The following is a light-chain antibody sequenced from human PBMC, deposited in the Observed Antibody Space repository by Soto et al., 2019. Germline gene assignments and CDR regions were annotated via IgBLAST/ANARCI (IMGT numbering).Light chain of an antibody. CDR3: SSYTSSSTHV. V-gene: IGLV2-14*03. CDR2: DVS. J-gene: IGLJ1*01. Sequence: QSVLTQPASVSGSLGQSITISCTGTRSDVGAYNFVSWYQQHPGKVPKLMIFDVSSRPSGVSDRFSGSKSGNTASLTISGLQAEDEGDYYCSSYTSSSTHVFGSGTKLTVL. CDR1: RSDVGAYNF.